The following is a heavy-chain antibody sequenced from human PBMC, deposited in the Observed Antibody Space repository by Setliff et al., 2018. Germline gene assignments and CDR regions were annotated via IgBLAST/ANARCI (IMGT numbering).Heavy chain of an antibody. Sequence: LSLTCNVSGGSISSDYWAWIRQPPGKALEWIGYFYHSASSNYNPSLKGRVTMSADTSKKQLYLSLTSVSVADTAMYYCARSHYHASGNSHYYYMDVWGKGTAVTVSS. CDR1: GGSISSDY. CDR2: FYHSASS. J-gene: IGHJ6*03. D-gene: IGHD1-1*01. V-gene: IGHV4-59*08. CDR3: ARSHYHASGNSHYYYMDV.